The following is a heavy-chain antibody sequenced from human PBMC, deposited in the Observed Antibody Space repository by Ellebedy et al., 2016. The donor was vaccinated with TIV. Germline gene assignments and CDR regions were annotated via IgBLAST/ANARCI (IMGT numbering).Heavy chain of an antibody. D-gene: IGHD1-26*01. V-gene: IGHV3-21*01. J-gene: IGHJ4*02. Sequence: GGSLRLSXAASGFTFSSYSMNWVRQAPGKGLEWVSSISSSSSYIYYADSVKGRFTISRDNAKNSLYLQMNSLRAEDTAVYYCASFILPMSGTKTGWGQGTLVTVSS. CDR3: ASFILPMSGTKTG. CDR1: GFTFSSYS. CDR2: ISSSSSYI.